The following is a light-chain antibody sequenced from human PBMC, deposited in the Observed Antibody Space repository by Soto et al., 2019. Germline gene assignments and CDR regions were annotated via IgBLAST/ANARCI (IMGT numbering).Light chain of an antibody. CDR3: QQYNNWPPRT. Sequence: IVMTQSPATLSVSPGERATLSCRASQSVRSNLAWYQQKHGQAPRLLIYGASTRATGIPARFSGSGSGTEFTITISSLQSEDFAVYYCQQYNNWPPRTFGQGTKLEIK. CDR2: GAS. J-gene: IGKJ2*01. CDR1: QSVRSN. V-gene: IGKV3-15*01.